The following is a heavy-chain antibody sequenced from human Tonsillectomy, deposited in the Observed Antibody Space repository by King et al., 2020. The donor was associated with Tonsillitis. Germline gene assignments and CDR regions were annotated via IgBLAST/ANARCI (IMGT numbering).Heavy chain of an antibody. D-gene: IGHD5-18*01. Sequence: QLVQSGGGLVQPGGSLRLSCAASGFTFSSYWMSWVRQAPGKGLEWVANIKQDGSEKYYVDSVKGRFTISRDNAKNSLYLQMNSLRAEDTAVYYCAGRGYNYGYGPFDIWGQGTMVTVSS. CDR3: AGRGYNYGYGPFDI. V-gene: IGHV3-7*03. J-gene: IGHJ3*02. CDR2: IKQDGSEK. CDR1: GFTFSSYW.